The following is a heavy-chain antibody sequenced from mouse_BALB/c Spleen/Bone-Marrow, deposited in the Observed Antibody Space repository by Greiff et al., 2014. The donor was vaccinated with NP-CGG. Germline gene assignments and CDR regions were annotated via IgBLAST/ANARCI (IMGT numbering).Heavy chain of an antibody. CDR1: GFTFNTYA. Sequence: EVQLVESGGGLVQPKGSLKLSCAASGFTFNTYAMNWVRQAPGKGLEWVARIRSKSNNYATYYADSVKDRFTISRDDSQSMLYLQMNNLKTEDTAMYYCVSHESWFAYWGQGTLVTVSA. CDR3: VSHESWFAY. V-gene: IGHV10-1*02. J-gene: IGHJ3*01. CDR2: IRSKSNNYAT.